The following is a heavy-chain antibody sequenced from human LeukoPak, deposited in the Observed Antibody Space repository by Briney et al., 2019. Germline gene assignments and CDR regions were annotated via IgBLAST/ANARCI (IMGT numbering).Heavy chain of an antibody. CDR1: GYTFTGYY. CDR2: INPNSGGT. J-gene: IGHJ6*02. D-gene: IGHD3-22*01. V-gene: IGHV1-2*04. CDR3: ARDRASDSYYGMDV. Sequence: ASVKVSCKASGYTFTGYYMHWVRQAPGQGLEWMGWINPNSGGTNYAQKFQGWVTMTRDTSISTAYMELSRLRPDDTAVYYCARDRASDSYYGMDVWGQGTTVTVSS.